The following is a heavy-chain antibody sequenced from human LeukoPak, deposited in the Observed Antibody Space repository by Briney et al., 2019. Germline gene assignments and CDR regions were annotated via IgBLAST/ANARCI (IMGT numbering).Heavy chain of an antibody. J-gene: IGHJ6*03. CDR3: ARGGRGKLEQIPYYYYMDV. CDR2: IYYSGST. D-gene: IGHD1/OR15-1a*01. V-gene: IGHV4-39*07. CDR1: GGSISSSSYY. Sequence: KASETLSLTCTVSGGSISSSSYYWGWIRQPPGKGLEWIGSIYYSGSTYYNPSLKSRVTISVDTSKNQFSLKLSSVTAADTAVYYCARGGRGKLEQIPYYYYMDVWGKGTTVTISS.